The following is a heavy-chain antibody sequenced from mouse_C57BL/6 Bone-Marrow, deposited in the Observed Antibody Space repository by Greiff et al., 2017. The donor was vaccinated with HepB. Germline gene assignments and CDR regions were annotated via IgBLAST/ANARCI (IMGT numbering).Heavy chain of an antibody. V-gene: IGHV5-12*01. J-gene: IGHJ3*01. CDR3: ARRGEAWFAY. Sequence: DVKLVESGGGLVQPGGSLKLSCAASGFTFSDYYMYWVRQTPEKRLEWVAYISNGGGSTYYPDTVKGRFTISRDNAKNTLYLQMSRLKSEDTAMYYCARRGEAWFAYWGQGTLVTVSA. CDR1: GFTFSDYY. CDR2: ISNGGGST.